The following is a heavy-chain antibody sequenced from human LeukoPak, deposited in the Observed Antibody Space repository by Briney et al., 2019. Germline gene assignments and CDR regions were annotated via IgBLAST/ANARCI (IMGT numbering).Heavy chain of an antibody. V-gene: IGHV3-7*01. CDR3: ARSPKVGATGN. Sequence: GGSLRLSCAASGFTFSSYWMSWVRQAPGKGLEWVANIKQDGSEKYYVDSVRGRFTISRDNAKNSLYLQMNSLRAGDTAVYYCARSPKVGATGNWGQGTLVTVSS. CDR1: GFTFSSYW. J-gene: IGHJ4*02. D-gene: IGHD1-26*01. CDR2: IKQDGSEK.